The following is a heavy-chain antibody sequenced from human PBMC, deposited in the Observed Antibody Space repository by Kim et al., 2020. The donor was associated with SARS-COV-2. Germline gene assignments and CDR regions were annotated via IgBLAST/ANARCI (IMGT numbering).Heavy chain of an antibody. CDR2: IYSGGST. Sequence: GGSLRLSCAASGFTVSSNYMSWVRQAPGKGLEWVSVIYSGGSTYYADSVKGRFTISRHNSKNKLYLQMNSLRAEDTAVYYCASGKSGYALNSWGQGTLVTVSS. CDR3: ASGKSGYALNS. CDR1: GFTVSSNY. V-gene: IGHV3-53*04. D-gene: IGHD5-12*01. J-gene: IGHJ5*02.